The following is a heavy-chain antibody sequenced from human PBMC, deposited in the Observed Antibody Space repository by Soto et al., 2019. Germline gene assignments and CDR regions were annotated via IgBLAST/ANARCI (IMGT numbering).Heavy chain of an antibody. V-gene: IGHV5-51*01. CDR2: VYPSDSDV. D-gene: IGHD3-16*01. CDR1: GYRFSSSW. CDR3: FRGGVTSRTFDY. J-gene: IGHJ4*02. Sequence: PGESRKISCQGTGYRFSSSWIGWVRQKPGKGLEWLGNVYPSDSDVRYSPAFEGQVTISVDKSISTAYVQWSSLKASDSAIYYCFRGGVTSRTFDYWGQGPLVTVSS.